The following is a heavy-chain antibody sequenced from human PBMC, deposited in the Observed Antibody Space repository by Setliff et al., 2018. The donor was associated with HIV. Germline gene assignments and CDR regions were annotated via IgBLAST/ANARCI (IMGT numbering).Heavy chain of an antibody. D-gene: IGHD2-15*01. V-gene: IGHV1-3*01. CDR3: ARRYCSTVCCSGFYHGLDV. Sequence: ASVKVSCKASGFKFTSYAIHWVRQAPGQGLEWMGWINADNGYTKYSQNFQGRVTITRDTSATTAYMELSSLRSDDTAMYFCARRYCSTVCCSGFYHGLDVWGQGTPVTVSS. J-gene: IGHJ6*02. CDR1: GFKFTSYA. CDR2: INADNGYT.